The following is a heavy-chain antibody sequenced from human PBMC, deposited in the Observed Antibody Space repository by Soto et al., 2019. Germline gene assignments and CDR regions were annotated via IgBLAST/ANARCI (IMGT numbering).Heavy chain of an antibody. CDR3: ARPPRVVSRSEYFQH. CDR1: GFTFSSYA. D-gene: IGHD2-15*01. CDR2: ISYDGSNK. V-gene: IGHV3-30-3*01. Sequence: QVQLVESGGGVVQPGRSLRLSCAASGFTFSSYAMHWVRQAPGKGLEWVAVISYDGSNKYYADSVKGRFTISRDNSKNTLYLLMNSLRAEDTAVYYCARPPRVVSRSEYFQHWGQGTLVTVSS. J-gene: IGHJ1*01.